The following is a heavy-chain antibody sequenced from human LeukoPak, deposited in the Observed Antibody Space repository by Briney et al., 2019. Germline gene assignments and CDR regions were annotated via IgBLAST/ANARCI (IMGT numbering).Heavy chain of an antibody. J-gene: IGHJ4*02. CDR3: ARDVSYYGYPSCFDY. Sequence: SETLSLTCTVSGGSISSSSYYWGWVRQPTGRGVEWVGSFYYSGTPYSTPSLKSPVPISVDTSNNQFSLKLSSVTSADTAVYYCARDVSYYGYPSCFDYWGRGTLVTVSS. V-gene: IGHV4-39*07. CDR2: FYYSGTP. CDR1: GGSISSSSYY. D-gene: IGHD4-17*01.